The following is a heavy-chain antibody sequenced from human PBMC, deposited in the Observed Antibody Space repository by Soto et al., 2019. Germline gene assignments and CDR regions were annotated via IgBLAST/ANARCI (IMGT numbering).Heavy chain of an antibody. CDR3: ARRPVLSSSWQPERGSGRYNWFDP. V-gene: IGHV4-34*01. CDR1: GGSFSGYY. CDR2: INHSGST. Sequence: SETLSLTCAVYGGSFSGYYWSWIRQPPGKGLEWIGEINHSGSTNYNPSLKSRVTISVDTSKNQFSLKLSSVTAADTAVYYCARRPVLSSSWQPERGSGRYNWFDPWGQGTLVTVSS. D-gene: IGHD6-13*01. J-gene: IGHJ5*02.